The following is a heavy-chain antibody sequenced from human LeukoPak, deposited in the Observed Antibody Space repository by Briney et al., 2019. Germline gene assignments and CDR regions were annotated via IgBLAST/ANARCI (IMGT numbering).Heavy chain of an antibody. V-gene: IGHV1-69*13. CDR1: GGTFRNYA. J-gene: IGHJ4*02. D-gene: IGHD3-16*01. Sequence: GASVKVSCKASGGTFRNYAISWVRQAPGQGLEWMGGIIPIFGTRNYAQKFQDRVTITADESTNTAYMELSSLRSDDTAVYYCARDSPTIMGDWGQGTLVTVSS. CDR2: IIPIFGTR. CDR3: ARDSPTIMGD.